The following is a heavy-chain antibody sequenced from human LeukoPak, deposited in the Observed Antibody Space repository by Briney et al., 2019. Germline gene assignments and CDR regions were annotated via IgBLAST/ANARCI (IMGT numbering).Heavy chain of an antibody. J-gene: IGHJ3*02. CDR3: ARATIAMVRVDAFDI. D-gene: IGHD3-10*01. Sequence: PGGSLRLSCAASGFTFSSYSMNWVRQAPGKGLEWVSYISSSSTTIYYADSVKGRFTFSRDNAKNSLYLQMNSLRAEDTAVYYCARATIAMVRVDAFDIWGQGTMVTVSS. CDR1: GFTFSSYS. V-gene: IGHV3-48*04. CDR2: ISSSSTTI.